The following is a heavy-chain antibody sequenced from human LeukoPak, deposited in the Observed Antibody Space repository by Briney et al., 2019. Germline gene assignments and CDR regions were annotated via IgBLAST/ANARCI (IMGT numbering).Heavy chain of an antibody. J-gene: IGHJ4*02. Sequence: ASVKVSCKASGYTFTGYYMHWVRQAPGQGLEWTGWINPNSGGTNYAQKFQGRVTMTRDTSISTAYMELSRLRSDDTAVYYCARGLSCSGGSCYPYYFDYWGQGTLVTVSS. CDR1: GYTFTGYY. CDR3: ARGLSCSGGSCYPYYFDY. V-gene: IGHV1-2*02. CDR2: INPNSGGT. D-gene: IGHD2-15*01.